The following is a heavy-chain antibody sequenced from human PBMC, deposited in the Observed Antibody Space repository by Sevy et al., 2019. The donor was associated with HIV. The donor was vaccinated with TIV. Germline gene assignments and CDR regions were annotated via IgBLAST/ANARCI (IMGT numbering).Heavy chain of an antibody. J-gene: IGHJ4*02. D-gene: IGHD2-2*01. Sequence: GGSLRLSCVASGFTFTTFGMHWVRQAPGKGLEWVAVIAFDGTNEYYTDSVKGRLTISRDNSKNTLYLQIHSLRAEDAAIYYCAKDRRGRIVRATSPFDYWGQGTLVTVSS. CDR3: AKDRRGRIVRATSPFDY. CDR1: GFTFTTFG. CDR2: IAFDGTNE. V-gene: IGHV3-30*18.